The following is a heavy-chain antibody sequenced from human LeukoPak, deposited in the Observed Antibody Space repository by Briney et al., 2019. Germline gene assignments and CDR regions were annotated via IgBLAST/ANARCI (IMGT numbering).Heavy chain of an antibody. V-gene: IGHV3-33*01. CDR2: IWYDGSNK. D-gene: IGHD3-10*01. Sequence: GRSLRLSCAASGFTFSSYGMHWVRQAPGKGLEWVAVIWYDGSNKYYADSVKGRFTISRDNSKNTLYLQMNSLRAEDTAVYYCAAWNYYGSGSYIRSGAFDIWSQGTMVTVSS. J-gene: IGHJ3*02. CDR1: GFTFSSYG. CDR3: AAWNYYGSGSYIRSGAFDI.